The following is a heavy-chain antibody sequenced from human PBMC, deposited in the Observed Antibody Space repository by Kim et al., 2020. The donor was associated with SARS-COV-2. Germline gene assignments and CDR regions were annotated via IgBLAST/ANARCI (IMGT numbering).Heavy chain of an antibody. CDR1: GFTFSSYS. Sequence: GGSLRLSCAASGFTFSSYSMNWVRQAPGKGLEWVSSISSSSSYIYYADSVKGRFTISRDNAKNSLYLQMNSLRAEDTAVYYCASSRGYYHGSGSYYLPFDYWGQGTLVTVSS. CDR3: ASSRGYYHGSGSYYLPFDY. CDR2: ISSSSSYI. D-gene: IGHD3-10*01. V-gene: IGHV3-21*01. J-gene: IGHJ4*02.